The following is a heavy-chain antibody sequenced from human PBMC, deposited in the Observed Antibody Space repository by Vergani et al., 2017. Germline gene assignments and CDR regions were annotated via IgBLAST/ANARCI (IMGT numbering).Heavy chain of an antibody. D-gene: IGHD2-15*01. J-gene: IGHJ6*02. CDR1: GFTVSSNY. CDR2: IYSGGST. V-gene: IGHV3-66*02. CDR3: AGDGRDCSGGSCYSADGMDV. Sequence: EVQLVESGGGLVQPGGSLRLSCAASGFTVSSNYMSWVRQAPGKGLEWVSVIYSGGSTYYADSVKGRFTISRDNSKNTLYLQMNSLRAEDTAVDYCAGDGRDCSGGSCYSADGMDVWGQGTTVTVSS.